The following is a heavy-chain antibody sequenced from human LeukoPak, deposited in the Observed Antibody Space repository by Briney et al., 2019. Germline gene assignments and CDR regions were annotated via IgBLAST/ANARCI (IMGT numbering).Heavy chain of an antibody. J-gene: IGHJ6*03. Sequence: ASVKVSCKASGYTFTSYAMNWVRQAPGQGLEWMGWINTNTGNPTYAQGFTGRFVFSLDTSVSTAYLQISSLKPEDTAVYYCAREGWYSYYYYMDVWGKGTTVTVSS. CDR1: GYTFTSYA. V-gene: IGHV7-4-1*02. CDR3: AREGWYSYYYYMDV. CDR2: INTNTGNP.